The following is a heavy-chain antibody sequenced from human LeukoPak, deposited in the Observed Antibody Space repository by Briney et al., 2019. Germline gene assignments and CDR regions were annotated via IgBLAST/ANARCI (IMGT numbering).Heavy chain of an antibody. Sequence: SETLSLTCTVSGGSISSYYWSWIRQPAGKGLEWIGRIYTSGSTNYNPSLKCRVTISVDTSKNQFSLKLSSVTAADTAVYYCASSEVVIARQHWGQGTLVTVSS. CDR3: ASSEVVIARQH. D-gene: IGHD2-21*01. J-gene: IGHJ1*01. CDR1: GGSISSYY. V-gene: IGHV4-4*07. CDR2: IYTSGST.